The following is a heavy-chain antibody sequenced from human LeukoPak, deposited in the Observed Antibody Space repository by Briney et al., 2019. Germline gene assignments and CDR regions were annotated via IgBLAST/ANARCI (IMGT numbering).Heavy chain of an antibody. Sequence: GGSLRLSCAASGFTFSSYSMNWVRQAPGKGLEWVSPISSSSSYIYYADSVKGRFTISRDNAKNSLYLQMNSLRAEDTAVYYCARDSLWFGDGDLWNYSHFDYWGQGTLVTVSS. J-gene: IGHJ4*02. CDR3: ARDSLWFGDGDLWNYSHFDY. V-gene: IGHV3-21*01. D-gene: IGHD3-10*01. CDR2: ISSSSSYI. CDR1: GFTFSSYS.